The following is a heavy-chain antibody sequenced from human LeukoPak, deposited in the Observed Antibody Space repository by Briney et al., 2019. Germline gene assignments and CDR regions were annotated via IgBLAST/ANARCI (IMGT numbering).Heavy chain of an antibody. D-gene: IGHD6-6*01. CDR2: IYYSGTT. Sequence: SETLSLTCTVSGGSISSYYWSWIRQPPGKGLEWIGHIYYSGTTNYNPSLKSRVTISVDTSKNQFSLKLSSVTAADTAVYYCAREYSSSSGRRAFDVWGQGTMVTVSS. CDR3: AREYSSSSGRRAFDV. CDR1: GGSISSYY. J-gene: IGHJ3*01. V-gene: IGHV4-59*08.